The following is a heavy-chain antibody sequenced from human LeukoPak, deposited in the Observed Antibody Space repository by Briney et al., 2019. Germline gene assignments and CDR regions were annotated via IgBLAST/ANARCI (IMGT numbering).Heavy chain of an antibody. CDR2: IYDSGST. D-gene: IGHD2-2*01. V-gene: IGHV4-39*01. J-gene: IGHJ4*02. CDR1: GGSISSSSYY. CDR3: ARIDIVVVPAARKEFDY. Sequence: PSETLSLTCTVSGGSISSSSYYRGWIRQPPGKGLEWIGSIYDSGSTYYNPSLKSRVTISVDTSKNQFSLKLSTVTAAYTAVYYCARIDIVVVPAARKEFDYWGQGTLVTVSS.